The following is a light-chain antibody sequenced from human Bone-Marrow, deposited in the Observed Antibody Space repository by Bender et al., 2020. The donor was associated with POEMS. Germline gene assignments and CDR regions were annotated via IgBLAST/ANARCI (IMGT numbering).Light chain of an antibody. CDR2: EVE. V-gene: IGLV2-11*01. Sequence: QSALTQPASVSGSPGQSVTISCTGTSSDVGDYDYVSWYQQHPGKVPKLMIYEVEKRPSGVPDRFSGSKSGNTASLTISGLQADDEGDYYCCSYAGSYSVFGGGTKLTVL. J-gene: IGLJ2*01. CDR1: SSDVGDYDY. CDR3: CSYAGSYSV.